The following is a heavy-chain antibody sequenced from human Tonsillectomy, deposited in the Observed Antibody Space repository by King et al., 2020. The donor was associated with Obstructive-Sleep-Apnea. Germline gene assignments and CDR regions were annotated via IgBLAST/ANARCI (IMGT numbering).Heavy chain of an antibody. CDR3: AKIVSLVTTVGFDY. CDR2: IKKSGGRT. V-gene: IGHV3-23*04. Sequence: VQLVESGGGLVQPGGSLRLSCAASEFTFSSYAMSWVRQAPGKGLEWVSAIKKSGGRTYYADSVKGRFTSSRDNSKNTLYLQMNSLRAEDTAVYYCAKIVSLVTTVGFDYWGQGTLVTVSS. CDR1: EFTFSSYA. D-gene: IGHD4-23*01. J-gene: IGHJ4*02.